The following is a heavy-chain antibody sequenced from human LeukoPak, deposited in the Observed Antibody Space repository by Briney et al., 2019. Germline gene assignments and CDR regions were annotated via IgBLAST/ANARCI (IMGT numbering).Heavy chain of an antibody. CDR2: IHYRGST. V-gene: IGHV4-59*08. J-gene: IGHJ3*02. D-gene: IGHD3-16*01. CDR3: ARRSSLYSYGFIGAFDI. CDR1: NGLLIDYF. Sequence: SETLALTCTVSNGLLIDYFWNRIRQSPGKGLEWIGNIHYRGSTNYNPSFKSRVTMSADTSKNQFSLMLSSVTAADTAVYYCARRSSLYSYGFIGAFDIWGPGTVVSVSS.